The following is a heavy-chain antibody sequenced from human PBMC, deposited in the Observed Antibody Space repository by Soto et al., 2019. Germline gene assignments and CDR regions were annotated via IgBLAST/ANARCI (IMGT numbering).Heavy chain of an antibody. D-gene: IGHD2-2*01. J-gene: IGHJ6*02. V-gene: IGHV5-51*01. CDR2: IYPGDSDT. CDR1: GYSFTSYW. Sequence: GESLKISCKGSGYSFTSYWIGWVRQMPGKGLEWMGIIYPGDSDTRYSPSFQGQVTISADKSISTAYLQWSSLKASDTAMYYCANQTGEYQLPLYGMDVWGQGTTVTVSS. CDR3: ANQTGEYQLPLYGMDV.